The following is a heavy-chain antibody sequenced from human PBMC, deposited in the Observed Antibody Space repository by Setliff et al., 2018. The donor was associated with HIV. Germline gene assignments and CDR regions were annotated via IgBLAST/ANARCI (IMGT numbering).Heavy chain of an antibody. Sequence: PLETLSLTCTVSGDSISNSYWSWIRQPPGKGLEWIGCIDDSGTTNYNPSLETRVTISIDTSKKQFSLKLSSVTAADTAIYFCAREDNYYSDSIGYSFFDYWGQGTLVTVSS. CDR3: AREDNYYSDSIGYSFFDY. CDR1: GDSISNSY. D-gene: IGHD3-22*01. CDR2: IDDSGTT. J-gene: IGHJ4*02. V-gene: IGHV4-59*01.